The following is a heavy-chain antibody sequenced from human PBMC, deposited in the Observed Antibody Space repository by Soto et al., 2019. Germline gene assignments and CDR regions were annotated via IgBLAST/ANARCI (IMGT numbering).Heavy chain of an antibody. D-gene: IGHD3-10*01. CDR1: GGRIXSKA. J-gene: IGHJ5*02. CDR2: IIPIFGNT. V-gene: IGHV1-69*05. Sequence: SAKARWKDPGGRIXSKAMCWVRHEKRKGLEWMGGIIPIFGNTNYAQKVQGRVTITTDTSTSTAYMELRSLRSDDTAVYYCARGVGSGSYYNQYNWFDPWGQGTLVTVSS. CDR3: ARGVGSGSYYNQYNWFDP.